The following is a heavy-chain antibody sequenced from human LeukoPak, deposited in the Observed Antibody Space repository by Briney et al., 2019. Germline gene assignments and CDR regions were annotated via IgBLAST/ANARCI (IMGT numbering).Heavy chain of an antibody. Sequence: GGSLRLSCAASRFTFSKYSMNWVRQAPGKGLEWVSYISSGGSTIYYADSVKGRFTISGDNAKNSLYLQMNSLRAEDTAVYYCARDLIGHCSSPSCSATAAGHDFDYWGQGTLVTVSS. CDR3: ARDLIGHCSSPSCSATAAGHDFDY. J-gene: IGHJ4*02. D-gene: IGHD2-2*01. V-gene: IGHV3-48*04. CDR1: RFTFSKYS. CDR2: ISSGGSTI.